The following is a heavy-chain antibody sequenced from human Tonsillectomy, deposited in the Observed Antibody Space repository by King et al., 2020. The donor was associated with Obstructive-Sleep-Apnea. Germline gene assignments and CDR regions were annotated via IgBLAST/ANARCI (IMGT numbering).Heavy chain of an antibody. D-gene: IGHD2-15*01. V-gene: IGHV4-31*03. CDR2: IYYSGST. CDR3: ASSVIGYCSGGSCYNSVRAFDI. CDR1: GGSISSGGYY. Sequence: QLQESGPGLVKPSQTLSLTCTVSGGSISSGGYYWSWIRQHPGKGLEWIGYIYYSGSTYYNPSLKSRVTISVDTSKNQFSLKLSSVTAADTAVYYCASSVIGYCSGGSCYNSVRAFDIWGQGTMVTVSS. J-gene: IGHJ3*02.